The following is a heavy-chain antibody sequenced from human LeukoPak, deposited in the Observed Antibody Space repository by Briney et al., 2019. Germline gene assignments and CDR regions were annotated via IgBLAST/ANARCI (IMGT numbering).Heavy chain of an antibody. Sequence: GGSLRLSCAASGFTSSSYGMHWVRQAPGKGLEWVAVIWYDGSNKYYADSVKGRFTISRDNSKNTLYLQMNSLRAEDTAVYYCARGDYYDSSGYPWGQGTLVTVSS. J-gene: IGHJ5*02. D-gene: IGHD3-22*01. V-gene: IGHV3-33*01. CDR2: IWYDGSNK. CDR3: ARGDYYDSSGYP. CDR1: GFTSSSYG.